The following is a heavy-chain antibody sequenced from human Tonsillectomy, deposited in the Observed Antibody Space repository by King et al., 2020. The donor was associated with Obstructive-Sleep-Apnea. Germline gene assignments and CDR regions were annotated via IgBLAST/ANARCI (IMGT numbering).Heavy chain of an antibody. CDR1: GGSISSSSYY. J-gene: IGHJ4*02. V-gene: IGHV4-39*07. CDR2: IYYSGST. Sequence: LQLQESGPGLVKPSETLSLTCTVSGGSISSSSYYWGWIRQPPGKGLEWIGSIYYSGSTYHNPSLKSRVSISVDTSKNQFSLKLSSVTAADTAVYYCARLAVAGIYFNSWGQGTLVTVSS. CDR3: ARLAVAGIYFNS. D-gene: IGHD6-19*01.